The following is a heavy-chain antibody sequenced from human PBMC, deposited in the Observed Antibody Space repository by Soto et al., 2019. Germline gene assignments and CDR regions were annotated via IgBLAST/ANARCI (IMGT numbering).Heavy chain of an antibody. D-gene: IGHD1-26*01. CDR2: INPNSGGT. CDR1: GYTFTGYY. J-gene: IGHJ4*02. Sequence: QVQLVQSGAEVKKPGASVKVSCKASGYTFTGYYMHWVRQAPGQGPDWMGWINPNSGGTNYAQKLQGRVPMTRDTAISTAYMELSRLRSEDTAGSYCARDGVGDTDYWGQGTLVTVSS. CDR3: ARDGVGDTDY. V-gene: IGHV1-2*02.